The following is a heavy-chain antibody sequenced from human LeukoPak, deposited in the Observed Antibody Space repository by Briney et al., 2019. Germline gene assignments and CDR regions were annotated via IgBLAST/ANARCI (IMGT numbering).Heavy chain of an antibody. Sequence: SETLSLTCTVSGYSISSGYYWGWIRQPPGKGLEWIGSIYHSGSTYYNPSLKSRVTISVDTSKNQFSLKLSSVTAADTAVYYCARDSVLRSGYYYDPSGIDYWGQGTLVTVSS. CDR3: ARDSVLRSGYYYDPSGIDY. CDR2: IYHSGST. V-gene: IGHV4-38-2*02. D-gene: IGHD3-22*01. J-gene: IGHJ4*02. CDR1: GYSISSGYY.